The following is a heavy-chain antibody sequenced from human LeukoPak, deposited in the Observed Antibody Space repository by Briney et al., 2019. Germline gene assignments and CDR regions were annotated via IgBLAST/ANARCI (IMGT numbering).Heavy chain of an antibody. CDR2: IIPIFGTA. CDR1: GGTFSSYA. V-gene: IGHV1-69*06. D-gene: IGHD2-15*01. J-gene: IGHJ6*04. CDR3: ARGLLQGEGFYYYYGMDV. Sequence: GSSVKVSCKASGGTFSSYAISWVRQAPGQGLEWMGGIIPIFGTANYAQKFQGRVTITADKSTSTAYKELSSLRSEDTAVYYCARGLLQGEGFYYYYGMDVWGKGTTVTVSS.